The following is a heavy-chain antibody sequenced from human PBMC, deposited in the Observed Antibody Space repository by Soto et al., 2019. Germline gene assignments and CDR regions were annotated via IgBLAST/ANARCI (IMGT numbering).Heavy chain of an antibody. Sequence: QVQLVESGGGVVQPGRSLRLSCAASGFTFSSYGMHWVRQAPGKGLEWVAVISYDGSNKYYADSVKGRLTISRDNSKNSQYRQMNRLRGEETAVYYCAKDNGSGCDWLRVGDASDIWGQGTMVTVSS. CDR3: AKDNGSGCDWLRVGDASDI. D-gene: IGHD5-12*01. CDR1: GFTFSSYG. V-gene: IGHV3-30*18. J-gene: IGHJ3*02. CDR2: ISYDGSNK.